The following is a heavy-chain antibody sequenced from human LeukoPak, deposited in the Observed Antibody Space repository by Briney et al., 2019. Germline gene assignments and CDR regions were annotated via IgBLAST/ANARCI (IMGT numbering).Heavy chain of an antibody. J-gene: IGHJ6*02. CDR2: ISYDGSNK. V-gene: IGHV3-30-3*01. Sequence: GGSLRLSCAASGFIFLNYAMSWVRQAPGKGLEWVAVISYDGSNKYYADSVKGRFTISRDNSKNTLYLQMNSLRAEDTAVYYCAREIVVVPAVYYYYYGMDVWGQGTTVTVSS. D-gene: IGHD2-2*01. CDR3: AREIVVVPAVYYYYYGMDV. CDR1: GFIFLNYA.